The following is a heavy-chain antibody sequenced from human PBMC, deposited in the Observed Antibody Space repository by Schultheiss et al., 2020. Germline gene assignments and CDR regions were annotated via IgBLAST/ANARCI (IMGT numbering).Heavy chain of an antibody. CDR1: GFTFSSYD. J-gene: IGHJ4*02. Sequence: GESLKISCAASGFTFSSYDMHWVRQAPGKGLEWVAVISYDGSNKYYADSVKGRFTISRDNSKNTLYLQMNSLRAEETAVYYCARDWNVGATTTTPSDYWGQGTLVTVSS. CDR3: ARDWNVGATTTTPSDY. D-gene: IGHD1-26*01. V-gene: IGHV3-30*03. CDR2: ISYDGSNK.